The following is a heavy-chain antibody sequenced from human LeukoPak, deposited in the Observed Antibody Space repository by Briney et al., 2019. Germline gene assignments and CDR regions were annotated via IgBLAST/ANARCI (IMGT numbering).Heavy chain of an antibody. D-gene: IGHD1-7*01. Sequence: SQTLSLTCTVSGGSISSGSYYWSWIRQPAGKGLEWIGRIYTSGSTNYNPSLRSRVTISVDTSKNQFSLKLTSVTAADTAVYYCTRDGLELLGAGWYSALWGRGTLVTVSS. V-gene: IGHV4-61*02. CDR1: GGSISSGSYY. CDR3: TRDGLELLGAGWYSAL. CDR2: IYTSGST. J-gene: IGHJ2*01.